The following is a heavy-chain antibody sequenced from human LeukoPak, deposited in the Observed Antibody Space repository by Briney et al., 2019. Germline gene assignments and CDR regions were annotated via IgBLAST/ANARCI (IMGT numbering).Heavy chain of an antibody. J-gene: IGHJ4*01. CDR1: GFTFSSYG. Sequence: GRSLRLSCAASGFTFSSYGMHWVRQAPGKGLEWVAVIWYDGSNKYYADSVKGRFTISRDNSKNTLYLQMNSLRAEDTAVYYCARDKEAVAVYYFDYWGHGTLVTVSS. D-gene: IGHD6-19*01. CDR3: ARDKEAVAVYYFDY. CDR2: IWYDGSNK. V-gene: IGHV3-33*01.